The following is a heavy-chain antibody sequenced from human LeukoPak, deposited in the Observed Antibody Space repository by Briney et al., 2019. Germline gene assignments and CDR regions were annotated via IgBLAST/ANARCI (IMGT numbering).Heavy chain of an antibody. J-gene: IGHJ4*02. CDR3: ARGDITMVRGVIITTEAGFDY. Sequence: GGSLRLSCAASGFTFSSYEMNWVRQPPGKGLEWVYYISSSGSTIYYADSVKGRFTISRDNAKNSLYLQMNSLRAEDTAVYYCARGDITMVRGVIITTEAGFDYWGQGTLVTVSS. CDR1: GFTFSSYE. CDR2: ISSSGSTI. D-gene: IGHD3-10*01. V-gene: IGHV3-48*03.